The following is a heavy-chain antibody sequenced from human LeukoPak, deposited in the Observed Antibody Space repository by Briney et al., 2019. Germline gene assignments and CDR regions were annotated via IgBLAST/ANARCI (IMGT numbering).Heavy chain of an antibody. V-gene: IGHV3-30-3*01. Sequence: PGGSLRLSCAASGFTFSSYAMHWVRQAPGKGLEWVAVISYDGSNKYYADSVKGRFTISRDNAKNSLYLQMNSLRAEDTAVYYCARVDWYSSGWCLDYWGQGTLVTVSS. D-gene: IGHD6-19*01. CDR2: ISYDGSNK. J-gene: IGHJ4*02. CDR3: ARVDWYSSGWCLDY. CDR1: GFTFSSYA.